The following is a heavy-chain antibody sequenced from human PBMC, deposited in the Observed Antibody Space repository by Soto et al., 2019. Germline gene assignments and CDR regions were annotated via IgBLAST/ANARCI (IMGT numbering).Heavy chain of an antibody. CDR2: IFHDGTA. CDR1: GVPISSGNW. J-gene: IGHJ4*02. CDR3: ARLVYDTRLNYMYFDF. V-gene: IGHV4-4*02. Sequence: SETLSLTCAVSGVPISSGNWWTWVRQTPQRGLEYIGEIFHDGTANYYPSFERRVAISVDTSKNQFSLKLTSVTAVDTAIYFCARLVYDTRLNYMYFDFWGQGALVTVSS. D-gene: IGHD3-10*01.